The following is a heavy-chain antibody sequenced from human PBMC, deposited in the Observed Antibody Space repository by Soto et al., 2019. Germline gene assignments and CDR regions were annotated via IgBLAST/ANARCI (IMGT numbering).Heavy chain of an antibody. CDR3: ARAPTEPSIAARQPHYYYYYGMDV. D-gene: IGHD6-6*01. V-gene: IGHV3-33*01. J-gene: IGHJ6*02. CDR2: IWYDGSNK. CDR1: GFTFSSYG. Sequence: GGSLRLSCAASGFTFSSYGMHWVRQAPGKGLEWVAVIWYDGSNKYYADSVKGRFTISRDNSKNTLYLQMNSLRAEDTAVYYCARAPTEPSIAARQPHYYYYYGMDVWGQGTTVTVSS.